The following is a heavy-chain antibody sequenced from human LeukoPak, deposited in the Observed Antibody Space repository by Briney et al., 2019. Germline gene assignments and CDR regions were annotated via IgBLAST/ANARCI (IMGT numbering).Heavy chain of an antibody. Sequence: GGSLRLSCAASGFTFSSYWMSWVRQAPGKGLEWVANIKQDGSEKYYVDSVKGRFTISRDNAKNSLYLQMNSLRAEDTAVYYCARAVGVVVVITPPHDAFDIWGQGTMVTVSS. J-gene: IGHJ3*02. CDR3: ARAVGVVVVITPPHDAFDI. D-gene: IGHD3-22*01. CDR2: IKQDGSEK. V-gene: IGHV3-7*01. CDR1: GFTFSSYW.